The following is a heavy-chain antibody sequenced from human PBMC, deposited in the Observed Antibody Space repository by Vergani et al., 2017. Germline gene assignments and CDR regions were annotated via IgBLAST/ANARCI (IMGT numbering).Heavy chain of an antibody. Sequence: QVQLAESGGGRVQPGRSLRLSCAASGFSFSSHAIHWVRQATGKGLEWVAVISNDGSKKYYADSVKGRFTISRDNSKNTLDLQMNSLRTQHTAVYYCAKAGSVTSGSLQYNFYMDVWGKGTTVTVS. CDR1: GFSFSSHA. CDR2: ISNDGSKK. J-gene: IGHJ6*03. V-gene: IGHV3-30*18. CDR3: AKAGSVTSGSLQYNFYMDV. D-gene: IGHD3-10*01.